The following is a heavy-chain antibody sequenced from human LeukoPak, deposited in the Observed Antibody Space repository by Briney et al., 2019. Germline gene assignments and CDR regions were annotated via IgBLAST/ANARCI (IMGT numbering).Heavy chain of an antibody. CDR2: ISSSSSTI. J-gene: IGHJ6*02. Sequence: GGSLRLSCAASGFTYSSYSMNWVRQAPGKGLEWVSYISSSSSTIYYADSVKGRFTISRDNAKNSLYLQMNSLRPEDTAMYYCARVRTTGSYYGMDVWGQGTTVTVSS. D-gene: IGHD3-10*01. V-gene: IGHV3-48*04. CDR3: ARVRTTGSYYGMDV. CDR1: GFTYSSYS.